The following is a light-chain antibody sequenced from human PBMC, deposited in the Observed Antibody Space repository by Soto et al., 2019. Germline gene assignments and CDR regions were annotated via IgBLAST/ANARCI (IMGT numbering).Light chain of an antibody. Sequence: EIVLPQSQATLSLSPGERATLSARASQSVSSYLAWYQQKPGQAPRLLIYDASNRATGIPARFSGSGSGTDFTLTISSLEPEDFAVYYCQQRSNWPPTFGPGTKVDIK. CDR2: DAS. J-gene: IGKJ3*01. CDR3: QQRSNWPPT. V-gene: IGKV3-11*01. CDR1: QSVSSY.